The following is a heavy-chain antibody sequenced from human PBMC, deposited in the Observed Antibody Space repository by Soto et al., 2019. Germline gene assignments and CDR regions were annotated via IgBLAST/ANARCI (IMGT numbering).Heavy chain of an antibody. Sequence: PSETLSLTCTVSGGSISSYFWGWIRQPPGKGLEWIGYIYDSGSTSYNPSLKSRVTISVDTSKKQFSLRLSSVTAADTAVYYCARDLREKMAGPPYYYYGMDVWGQGTTVTVSS. J-gene: IGHJ6*02. V-gene: IGHV4-59*01. CDR3: ARDLREKMAGPPYYYYGMDV. CDR1: GGSISSYF. CDR2: IYDSGST. D-gene: IGHD6-19*01.